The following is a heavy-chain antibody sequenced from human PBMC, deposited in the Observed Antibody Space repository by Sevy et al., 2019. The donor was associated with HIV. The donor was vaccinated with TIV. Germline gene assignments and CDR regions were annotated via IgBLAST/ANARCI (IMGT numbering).Heavy chain of an antibody. CDR2: ISGSDGTI. V-gene: IGHV3-11*01. Sequence: GGSLRLSCAASGFTFSDYYMSWIRQAPGKGLEWISYISGSDGTIFYADSVKGRFTISRDNSKNSLYLQMSSLGAEDTAVYYCARDHVKDGDLGDYYYFAMDVWGQGTTVTVSS. D-gene: IGHD4-17*01. CDR3: ARDHVKDGDLGDYYYFAMDV. CDR1: GFTFSDYY. J-gene: IGHJ6*02.